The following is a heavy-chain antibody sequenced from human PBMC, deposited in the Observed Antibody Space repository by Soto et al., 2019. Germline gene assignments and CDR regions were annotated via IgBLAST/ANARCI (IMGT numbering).Heavy chain of an antibody. V-gene: IGHV3-7*01. CDR2: IKQDGSEK. D-gene: IGHD3-3*01. CDR1: GFTFSSYW. Sequence: GGSLRLSCAASGFTFSSYWMSWVRQAPGKGLEWVANIKQDGSEKYYVDSVKGRFTISRDNAKNSLYLQMNSLRAEDTALYYCTRDMGVSEEWSPFDHWGPGTLVTVSS. J-gene: IGHJ4*02. CDR3: TRDMGVSEEWSPFDH.